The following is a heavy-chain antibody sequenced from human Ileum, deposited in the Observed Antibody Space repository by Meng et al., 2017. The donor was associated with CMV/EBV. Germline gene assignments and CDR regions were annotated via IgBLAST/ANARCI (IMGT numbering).Heavy chain of an antibody. J-gene: IGHJ4*02. Sequence: ESLKISCTTSGGSFSSYYWTWIRQPPGKGLEWIGCIYHSGSTNYNPSLKSRVTISVDTSKNQFSLKVTSVTAADTAVYYCARIRGSSVVDYWGQGALVTVSS. D-gene: IGHD3-10*01. CDR1: GGSFSSYY. CDR2: IYHSGST. CDR3: ARIRGSSVVDY. V-gene: IGHV4-59*12.